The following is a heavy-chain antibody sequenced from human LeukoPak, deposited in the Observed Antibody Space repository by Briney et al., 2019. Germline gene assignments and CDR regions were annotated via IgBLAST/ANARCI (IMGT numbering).Heavy chain of an antibody. Sequence: SVKVSCKASGGTFSSYAISWVRQAPGQGLEWMGGIIPIFGTANYAQKFQGRVTITADESTSTAYMELSSLRSEDTAVYYCARVWRYYYGSGSYWSPYYYYGMDVWGQGTTVTVSS. J-gene: IGHJ6*02. D-gene: IGHD3-10*01. CDR3: ARVWRYYYGSGSYWSPYYYYGMDV. CDR2: IIPIFGTA. CDR1: GGTFSSYA. V-gene: IGHV1-69*13.